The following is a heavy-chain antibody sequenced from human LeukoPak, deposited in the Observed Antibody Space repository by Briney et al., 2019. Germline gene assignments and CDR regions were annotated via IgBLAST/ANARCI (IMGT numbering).Heavy chain of an antibody. CDR2: ISGSGPST. Sequence: GGSLRLSCVASGFTFNNYAMSWVRQAPGKGLEWVSSISGSGPSTDYTDAVKGRFIISRDKSKNTLHLQMNSLRAEDTALYYCARLPTFYYDSSGYYYDYWGQGTLVTVSS. J-gene: IGHJ4*02. CDR1: GFTFNNYA. D-gene: IGHD3-22*01. CDR3: ARLPTFYYDSSGYYYDY. V-gene: IGHV3-23*01.